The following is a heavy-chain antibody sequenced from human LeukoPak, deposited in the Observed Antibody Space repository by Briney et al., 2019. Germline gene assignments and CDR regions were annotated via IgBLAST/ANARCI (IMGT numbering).Heavy chain of an antibody. Sequence: TGGSLRLSCAASGFTFNIYGFNWVRQAPGKGLEWLSYIDGSGNSIYYADSVKGRFTISRDNAKNSLYLQMSSLRADDTAVYYCARECLTCGGDSYDYWGQGALVTVSS. CDR1: GFTFNIYG. V-gene: IGHV3-48*03. CDR2: IDGSGNSI. J-gene: IGHJ4*02. D-gene: IGHD2-21*01. CDR3: ARECLTCGGDSYDY.